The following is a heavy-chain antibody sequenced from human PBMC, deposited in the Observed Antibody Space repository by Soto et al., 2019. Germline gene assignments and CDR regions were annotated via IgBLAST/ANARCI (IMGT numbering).Heavy chain of an antibody. V-gene: IGHV4-31*03. Sequence: SETLSLTCTVSGGSISSGGYYWSWIRQHPGKGLEWIGYIHYSGSTYYNPSLKSRVTISVDTSKNHFSLKLSSVTAADTAVYYCSRDIVLYCTDFWGQGTSVTVSS. CDR3: SRDIVLYCTDF. CDR2: IHYSGST. CDR1: GGSISSGGYY. J-gene: IGHJ6*02. D-gene: IGHD2-15*01.